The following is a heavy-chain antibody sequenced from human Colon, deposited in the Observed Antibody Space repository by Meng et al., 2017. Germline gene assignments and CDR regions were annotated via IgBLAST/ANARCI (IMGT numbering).Heavy chain of an antibody. Sequence: GESLKISCAASGFNFSNFGMHWVRQAPGKGLEWVAVIWFDGGNKSYADSVKGRFTLSRENSKNTLYLQMNSLRVEEKAVYYCASYDGSGSYHKWGQGTLVTVSS. J-gene: IGHJ4*02. CDR2: IWFDGGNK. CDR1: GFNFSNFG. V-gene: IGHV3-33*03. D-gene: IGHD3-10*01. CDR3: ASYDGSGSYHK.